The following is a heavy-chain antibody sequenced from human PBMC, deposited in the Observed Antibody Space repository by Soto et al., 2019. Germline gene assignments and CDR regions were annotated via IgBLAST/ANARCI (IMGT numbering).Heavy chain of an antibody. V-gene: IGHV4-59*01. CDR3: ARKADIFDY. CDR1: GGSISSYY. D-gene: IGHD2-15*01. Sequence: SETLSLTCTVSGGSISSYYWSWIRQPPGKGLEWIGYIYYSGSTNYNPSLKSRVAISVDTSKNQFSLKLSSVTAADTAVYYCARKADIFDYWGQGTLVTVSS. J-gene: IGHJ4*02. CDR2: IYYSGST.